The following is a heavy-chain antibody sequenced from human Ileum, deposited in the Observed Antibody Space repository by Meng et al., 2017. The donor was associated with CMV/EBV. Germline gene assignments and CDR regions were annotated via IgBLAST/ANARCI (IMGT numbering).Heavy chain of an antibody. Sequence: GGSLRLSCAASGFTLDGHSMHWVRQAPGKGLEWVSGITWNSGYIGYAESVKGRFTISRDNAKKTLYLQMNGLRVEDTAVFYCVRDGVGAPPFDHWGQGALVTVSS. D-gene: IGHD1-26*01. V-gene: IGHV3-9*01. J-gene: IGHJ4*01. CDR1: GFTLDGHS. CDR2: ITWNSGYI. CDR3: VRDGVGAPPFDH.